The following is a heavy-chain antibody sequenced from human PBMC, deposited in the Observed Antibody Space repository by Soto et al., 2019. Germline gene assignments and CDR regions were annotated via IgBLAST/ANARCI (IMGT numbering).Heavy chain of an antibody. V-gene: IGHV3-30*18. CDR1: GFSFRSYG. CDR2: ISYEGGNK. D-gene: IGHD1-26*01. J-gene: IGHJ4*02. CDR3: AKSLLNGPFDI. Sequence: QVQLVESGGGVVQPGRSLRLSCAASGFSFRSYGMHWVRQAPGKGLEWVAVISYEGGNKFYADSVKGRFTISRDNSKNTLYLQMNSLRAEDTAVYYCAKSLLNGPFDIWGQGTPVTVSS.